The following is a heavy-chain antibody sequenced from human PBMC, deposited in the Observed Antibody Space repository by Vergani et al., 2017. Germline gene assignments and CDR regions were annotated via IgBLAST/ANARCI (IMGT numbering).Heavy chain of an antibody. Sequence: QVQLVQSGAEVKKPGASVKVSCKASGYTFTSYYMHWVRQAPGQGLEWMGIINPSGGSTSYAQKFQGRVTVTRDTSTSTVYMELSSLRSEDTAVYYCARDFYDYVWGSYRPRYFDYWGQGTLVTVSS. CDR3: ARDFYDYVWGSYRPRYFDY. D-gene: IGHD3-16*02. V-gene: IGHV1-46*01. CDR2: INPSGGST. CDR1: GYTFTSYY. J-gene: IGHJ4*02.